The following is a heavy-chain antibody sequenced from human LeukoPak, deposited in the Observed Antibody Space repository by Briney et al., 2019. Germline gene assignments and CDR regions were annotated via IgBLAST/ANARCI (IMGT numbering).Heavy chain of an antibody. CDR2: IRYDGSNK. CDR3: ATLYDRDSSSWYGFNAVDI. V-gene: IGHV3-30*02. Sequence: GGSLRLSCAASGFTFSSYGMHWVRQAPGKGLEWVAFIRYDGSNKYYADSVKGRFTISRDNSKNTLYLQMNSLRAEDTAVYYCATLYDRDSSSWYGFNAVDIWGQGTMVTVSS. CDR1: GFTFSSYG. D-gene: IGHD6-13*01. J-gene: IGHJ3*02.